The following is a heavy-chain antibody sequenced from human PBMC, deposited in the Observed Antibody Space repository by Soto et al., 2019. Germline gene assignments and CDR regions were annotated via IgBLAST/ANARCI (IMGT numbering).Heavy chain of an antibody. CDR1: GFTFSNSW. D-gene: IGHD2-2*01. CDR2: INADGTST. V-gene: IGHV3-74*01. J-gene: IGHJ4*02. Sequence: DVQLVESGGGLVQPGGSLRLSCAASGFTFSNSWMHWVRQVSGKGLEWVSRINADGTSTSYADSVKGRFTISRDNAKNTLYLHVNSLSAEDTAVYYCVKVLARGVGVPRFYFDSWGQGALVTVSS. CDR3: VKVLARGVGVPRFYFDS.